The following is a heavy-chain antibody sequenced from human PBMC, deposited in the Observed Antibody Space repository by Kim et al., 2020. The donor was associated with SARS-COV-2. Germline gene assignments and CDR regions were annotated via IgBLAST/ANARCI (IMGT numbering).Heavy chain of an antibody. J-gene: IGHJ6*02. CDR2: IYYSGST. CDR3: ARYWGYDLYYYYGMDV. D-gene: IGHD5-12*01. V-gene: IGHV4-59*08. CDR1: GGPISSYY. Sequence: SETLSLTCTVSGGPISSYYWSWIRQPPGKGLEWIGYIYYSGSTNYNPSLKSRVTISVDTSKNQFSLKLSSVTAADTAVYYCARYWGYDLYYYYGMDVWGQGTTVTVSS.